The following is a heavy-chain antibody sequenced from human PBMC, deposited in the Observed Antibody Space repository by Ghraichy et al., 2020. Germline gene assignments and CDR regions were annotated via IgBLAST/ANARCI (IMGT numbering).Heavy chain of an antibody. CDR2: INHSGST. V-gene: IGHV4-34*01. CDR1: GGSFSGYY. D-gene: IGHD6-19*01. J-gene: IGHJ4*01. CDR3: ARGFPGIAVAWGLDY. Sequence: SQTLSLTCAVYGGSFSGYYWSWIRQPPGKGLEWIGEINHSGSTNYNPSLKSRVTISVDTSKNQFSLKLSSVTAADTAVYYCARGFPGIAVAWGLDYWGQGTLVTVSS.